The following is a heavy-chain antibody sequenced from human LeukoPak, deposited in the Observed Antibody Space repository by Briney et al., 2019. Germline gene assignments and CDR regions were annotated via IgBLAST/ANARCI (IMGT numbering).Heavy chain of an antibody. CDR3: ARVGPYCGGDCYWDFYNAMDV. Sequence: PSETLSLTCAVYDGSFSGYYWSWVRQPPGKGLEWIGEINHSGSTNYNPSLKSRVTISVDTSKNQFSLKLSSVTAVDTAVYYCARVGPYCGGDCYWDFYNAMDVWGQGTTVTVSS. CDR1: DGSFSGYY. D-gene: IGHD2-21*02. V-gene: IGHV4-34*01. J-gene: IGHJ6*02. CDR2: INHSGST.